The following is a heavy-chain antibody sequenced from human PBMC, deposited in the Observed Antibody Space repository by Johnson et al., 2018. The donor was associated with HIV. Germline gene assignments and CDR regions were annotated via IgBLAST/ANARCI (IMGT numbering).Heavy chain of an antibody. CDR2: IYSGGST. D-gene: IGHD6-13*01. CDR3: ARVGQLARTRAFYI. Sequence: MLLVESGGGLVQPGGSLRLSCAASGFTVSSNYMNWVRQAPGKGLEWVSVIYSGGSTYYADSVKGRFTISRDNSKNTVYLQMNSLRAEDTAVYYCARVGQLARTRAFYIWGQGTMVTVSS. J-gene: IGHJ3*02. V-gene: IGHV3-66*02. CDR1: GFTVSSNY.